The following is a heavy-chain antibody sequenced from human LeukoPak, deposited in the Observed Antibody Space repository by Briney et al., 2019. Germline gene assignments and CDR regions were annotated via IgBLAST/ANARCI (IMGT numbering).Heavy chain of an antibody. J-gene: IGHJ4*02. V-gene: IGHV1-2*04. Sequence: ASVKVSCKASGYTFTGYYMHWVRQAPGQGLEWMGWINSNSGGTNYAQKFQGWVTMTRDTSIITAYMELSRLRSDDTAVYYCARGGDYVWGSFTSAWDYWGQGTLVTVSS. CDR2: INSNSGGT. CDR1: GYTFTGYY. CDR3: ARGGDYVWGSFTSAWDY. D-gene: IGHD3-16*01.